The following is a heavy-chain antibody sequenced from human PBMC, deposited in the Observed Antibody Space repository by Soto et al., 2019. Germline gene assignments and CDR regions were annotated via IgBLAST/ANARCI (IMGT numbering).Heavy chain of an antibody. Sequence: QLQLQESGPGLVKPSETLSLTCTVSGGSISSSSYYWDWIRQPPGKGLQWIGNIYYSGSTSYNPSLTGPVTMSVDTSKTQFSLKLSSVTAADTAVYSCALQRGSGWTNFDYWGQGTLVTGSS. D-gene: IGHD6-19*01. CDR1: GGSISSSSYY. CDR2: IYYSGST. J-gene: IGHJ4*02. CDR3: ALQRGSGWTNFDY. V-gene: IGHV4-39*01.